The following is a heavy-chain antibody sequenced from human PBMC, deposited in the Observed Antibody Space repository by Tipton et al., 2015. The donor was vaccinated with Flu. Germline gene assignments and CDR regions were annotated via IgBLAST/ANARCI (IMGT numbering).Heavy chain of an antibody. CDR1: GGSISSYY. V-gene: IGHV4-59*01. CDR3: ARGRRWELLRGNFDC. J-gene: IGHJ4*02. CDR2: IYNSGST. Sequence: LRLSCTVSGGSISSYYWNWIRQPPGKGLEWIGYIYNSGSTNINPSLESRVIMSADTSKSQFSLKLRSVTAADTAVYYCARGRRWELLRGNFDCWGQGTLVTVTS. D-gene: IGHD4-23*01.